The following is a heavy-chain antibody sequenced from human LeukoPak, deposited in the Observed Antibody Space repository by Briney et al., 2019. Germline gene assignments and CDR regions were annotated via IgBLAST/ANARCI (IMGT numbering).Heavy chain of an antibody. Sequence: PGGSLGLSCAASGFTFGNFWMHWVRQAPGKGLEWVSRINTDGTSTNYADSVKGRFTISRDNAKNTSYLQMNSLRADDTSVYYCARAPLMVRGITPPFDHWGQGTLVTVYS. CDR2: INTDGTST. D-gene: IGHD3-10*01. V-gene: IGHV3-74*01. CDR1: GFTFGNFW. J-gene: IGHJ4*02. CDR3: ARAPLMVRGITPPFDH.